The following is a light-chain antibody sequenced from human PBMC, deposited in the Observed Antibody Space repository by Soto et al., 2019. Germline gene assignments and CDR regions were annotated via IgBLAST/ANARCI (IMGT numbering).Light chain of an antibody. V-gene: IGKV3D-15*01. Sequence: EIVMTQSPATLSVSPGERATLSCRTSQSVSINLAWYQQKPGQAPRRLIYGASSRATGIPDRFSGRGFGTDFTLTISRLEPEDFAVYYCQHSGDFRWTFGLGTKVDIK. CDR2: GAS. J-gene: IGKJ1*01. CDR3: QHSGDFRWT. CDR1: QSVSIN.